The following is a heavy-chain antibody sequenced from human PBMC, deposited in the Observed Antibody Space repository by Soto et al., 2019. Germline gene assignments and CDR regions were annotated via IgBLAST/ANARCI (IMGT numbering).Heavy chain of an antibody. V-gene: IGHV4-34*01. CDR3: ASRRIAVAGVFDY. CDR1: GGSFSGYY. J-gene: IGHJ4*02. CDR2: INHSGST. Sequence: KTSETLSLTCAVYGGSFSGYYWSWIRQPPGKGLEWIGEINHSGSTNYNPSLKSRVTISVDTSKNQFSLKLSSVTAADTAVYYCASRRIAVAGVFDYWGQGTLVTVSS. D-gene: IGHD6-19*01.